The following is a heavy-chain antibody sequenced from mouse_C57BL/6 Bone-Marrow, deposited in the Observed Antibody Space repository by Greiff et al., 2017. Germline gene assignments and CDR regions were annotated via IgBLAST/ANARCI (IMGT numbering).Heavy chain of an antibody. CDR2: ISDCGSYT. CDR1: GFTFSSYS. CDR3: ATITTPVDY. J-gene: IGHJ2*01. Sequence: EVHLVESGGGLVKPGGSLKLSCAASGFTFSSYSMSWVRQTPEKRLEWVATISDCGSYTYYQDNVKGRFTISRDNAKNNLYLQMSHLKSEDTAMYYCATITTPVDYWGQGTTLTVSS. D-gene: IGHD1-2*01. V-gene: IGHV5-4*01.